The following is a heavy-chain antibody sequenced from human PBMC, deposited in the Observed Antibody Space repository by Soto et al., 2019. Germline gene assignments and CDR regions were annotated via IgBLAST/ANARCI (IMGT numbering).Heavy chain of an antibody. J-gene: IGHJ6*03. V-gene: IGHV3-23*01. Sequence: LRLSCAASGFTFSSYAMSWVRQAPGKGLEWVSAISGSGGSTYYADSVKGRFTISRDNSKNTLYLQMNSLRAEDTAVYYCAKVMVVDTAMVRLFFSDYYYMDVWGKGTTVTVSS. CDR2: ISGSGGST. CDR1: GFTFSSYA. D-gene: IGHD5-18*01. CDR3: AKVMVVDTAMVRLFFSDYYYMDV.